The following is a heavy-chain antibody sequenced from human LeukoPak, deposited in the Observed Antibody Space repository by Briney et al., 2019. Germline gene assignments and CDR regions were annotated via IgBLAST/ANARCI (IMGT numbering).Heavy chain of an antibody. CDR3: TRHSDKYCSGAGCYVYNFYGMDV. J-gene: IGHJ6*02. V-gene: IGHV3-73*01. Sequence: GGSLRLSCAASGLSFSGSAMHWVRQASGRGLEWLGRIRSKANSYVTAYAASVNGRFIISRDDSRNTAYLQMNSLQTEDTAVYYCTRHSDKYCSGAGCYVYNFYGMDVWGQGTTVTVSS. D-gene: IGHD2-15*01. CDR1: GLSFSGSA. CDR2: IRSKANSYVT.